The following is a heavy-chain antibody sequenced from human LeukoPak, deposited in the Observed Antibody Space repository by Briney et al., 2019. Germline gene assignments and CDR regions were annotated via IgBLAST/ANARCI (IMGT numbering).Heavy chain of an antibody. Sequence: GGSLRLSCAASGFTFSSYSMTWVRQAPGKGLEWVSSISSSSSYIYYADSVKGRFTISRDNAKNSLYLQMNSLRAEDTAVYYCASIGSGTKPFDYWGQGTLVTVSS. CDR1: GFTFSSYS. CDR2: ISSSSSYI. D-gene: IGHD1-26*01. J-gene: IGHJ4*02. CDR3: ASIGSGTKPFDY. V-gene: IGHV3-21*01.